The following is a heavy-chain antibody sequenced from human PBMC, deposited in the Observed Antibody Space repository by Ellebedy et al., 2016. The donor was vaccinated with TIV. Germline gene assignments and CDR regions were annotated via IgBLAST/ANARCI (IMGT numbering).Heavy chain of an antibody. V-gene: IGHV1-46*01. D-gene: IGHD2-15*01. Sequence: AASVKVSCKASGYTFTSYYMHWVRQAPGQGLEWMGIINPSGGSTSYAQKFPGRVTMTRDTSTSTVYMELSSLRSEDTAVYYCARDSDGFVVVVAATPEGDYWGQGTLVTVSS. J-gene: IGHJ4*02. CDR1: GYTFTSYY. CDR3: ARDSDGFVVVVAATPEGDY. CDR2: INPSGGST.